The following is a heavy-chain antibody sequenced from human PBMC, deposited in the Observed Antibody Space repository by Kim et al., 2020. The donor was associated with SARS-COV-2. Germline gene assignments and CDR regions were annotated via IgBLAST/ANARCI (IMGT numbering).Heavy chain of an antibody. CDR2: ISGSGGST. J-gene: IGHJ2*01. Sequence: GGSLRLSCAASGFTFSSYAMSWVRQAPGKGLEWVSAISGSGGSTYYADSVKGRFTISRDNSKNTLYLQMNSLRAEDTAVYYCAKDRPRREMATIYLRKLADWYFDLWGRGTLVTVSS. CDR1: GFTFSSYA. V-gene: IGHV3-23*01. CDR3: AKDRPRREMATIYLRKLADWYFDL. D-gene: IGHD5-12*01.